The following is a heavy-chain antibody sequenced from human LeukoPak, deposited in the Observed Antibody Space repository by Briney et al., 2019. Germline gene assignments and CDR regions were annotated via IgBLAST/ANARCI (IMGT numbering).Heavy chain of an antibody. CDR3: AKAARLGPSHFDY. Sequence: GGSLRLSCAASGFTFTTYGMHWVRQAPGKGLEWVAVIWFDGNNKFYADSVKGRFTVSRDNSKNTLYLHMNSLRGDDTAVYYCAKAARLGPSHFDYWGRGTLVTVSS. CDR1: GFTFTTYG. V-gene: IGHV3-33*06. D-gene: IGHD6-25*01. CDR2: IWFDGNNK. J-gene: IGHJ4*02.